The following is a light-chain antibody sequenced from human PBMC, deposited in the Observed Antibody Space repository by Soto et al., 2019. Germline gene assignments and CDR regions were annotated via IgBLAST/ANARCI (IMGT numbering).Light chain of an antibody. Sequence: QSALTQPRSVSGSPGQSVTISCTGTNSDIGGYNYVSWHQQHPGKAPKVMIYDVSRRPSGVPDRFSGSKSGNTASLTISGLQAEDEADYYCCSYAGRYNFWVFGGGTKLTVL. V-gene: IGLV2-11*01. J-gene: IGLJ3*02. CDR1: NSDIGGYNY. CDR2: DVS. CDR3: CSYAGRYNFWV.